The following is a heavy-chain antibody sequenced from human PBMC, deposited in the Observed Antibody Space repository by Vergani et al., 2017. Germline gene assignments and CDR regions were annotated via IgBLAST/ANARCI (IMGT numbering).Heavy chain of an antibody. J-gene: IGHJ5*02. CDR1: GYTFTSYA. D-gene: IGHD6-19*01. CDR3: AGAKRGRIAVAAADT. Sequence: QAQLVQSGPELKKPGASVTVSCKASGYTFTSYALHWVRQAPGQGLEWLGWINTNTETPTYARDFTGRFVFSLDTSVNTAFLQISGLTAEDTALYYCAGAKRGRIAVAAADTWGQGTLVTVSS. CDR2: INTNTETP. V-gene: IGHV7-4-1*02.